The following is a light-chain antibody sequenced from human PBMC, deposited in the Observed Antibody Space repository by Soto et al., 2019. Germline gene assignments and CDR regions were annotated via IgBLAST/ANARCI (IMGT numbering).Light chain of an antibody. V-gene: IGKV1-5*01. Sequence: DIQMTQSPSTLAGSVGDRVTITCRASQTISSWLAWYQQKPGKAPKLLIYDASSLESGVPSRFSGSGSGTEFTLTISSLQPDDFAVYYCQQYGSSPRTFGQGTKVDIK. CDR1: QTISSW. J-gene: IGKJ1*01. CDR3: QQYGSSPRT. CDR2: DAS.